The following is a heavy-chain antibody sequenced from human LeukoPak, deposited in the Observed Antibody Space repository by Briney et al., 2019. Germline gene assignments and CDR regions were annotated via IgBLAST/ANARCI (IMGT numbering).Heavy chain of an antibody. V-gene: IGHV1-46*01. D-gene: IGHD3-16*01. CDR1: GYIFTSYY. J-gene: IGHJ3*02. Sequence: ASVKVSCKASGYIFTSYYMHWVRQAPGQGPEWMGIINPGGGSTSYAQKFQGRVTMTRDTSTSTVYMELSSLRSEDTAVYYCARSAQNGYWGAFDIWGQGTMVTVSS. CDR3: ARSAQNGYWGAFDI. CDR2: INPGGGST.